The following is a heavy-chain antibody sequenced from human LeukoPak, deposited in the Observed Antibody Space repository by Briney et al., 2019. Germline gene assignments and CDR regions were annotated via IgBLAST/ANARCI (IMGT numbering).Heavy chain of an antibody. J-gene: IGHJ4*02. CDR1: GFTFSSYA. V-gene: IGHV3-23*01. D-gene: IGHD6-13*01. CDR3: ANSAGIAAAGYYFDY. CDR2: ISGSGGST. Sequence: GGSLRLSCAASGFTFSSYAMSWVRQAPGKGLEWVSAISGSGGSTYYADSVKGRFTISRDNSKNTLYLQMNGLRAEDTAVYYCANSAGIAAAGYYFDYWGQGTLVTVSS.